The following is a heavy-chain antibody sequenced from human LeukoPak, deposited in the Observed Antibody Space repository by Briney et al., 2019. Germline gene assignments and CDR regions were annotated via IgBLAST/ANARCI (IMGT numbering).Heavy chain of an antibody. CDR3: ARGRGYSYGYPFAYYMDV. CDR1: GGSFSGNY. D-gene: IGHD5-18*01. CDR2: INHSGST. Sequence: SETLSLTCAVYGGSFSGNYWSWIRQPPGKGLEWIGEINHSGSTNYNPSLKSRVTISVDTSKNQFSLKLSSVTAADTAVYYCARGRGYSYGYPFAYYMDVWGKGTTVTVSS. J-gene: IGHJ6*03. V-gene: IGHV4-34*01.